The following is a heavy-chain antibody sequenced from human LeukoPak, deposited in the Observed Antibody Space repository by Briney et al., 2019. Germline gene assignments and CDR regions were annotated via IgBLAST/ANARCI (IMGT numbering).Heavy chain of an antibody. CDR1: GFSFSSYG. D-gene: IGHD5-12*01. J-gene: IGHJ4*02. Sequence: GGSLRLSCATSGFSFSSYGMHWVRQAPGKGLEWVAVIWFDGSTKYYVDSVKGRFTISRDNSKNTLYLQMNSLRAEDTAVYYCARAMRSGYDYWGQGTLVTVSS. CDR3: ARAMRSGYDY. CDR2: IWFDGSTK. V-gene: IGHV3-33*01.